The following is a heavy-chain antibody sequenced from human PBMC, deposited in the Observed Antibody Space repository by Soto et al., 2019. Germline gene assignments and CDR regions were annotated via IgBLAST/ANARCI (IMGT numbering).Heavy chain of an antibody. CDR1: GFTFNRYW. CDR2: IKQDGSER. V-gene: IGHV3-7*01. J-gene: IGHJ4*02. D-gene: IGHD6-6*01. CDR3: TRTISALPGDDY. Sequence: EVQLVESGGGLVQPGGSLRLSCAASGFTFNRYWMGWVRQAPGKGPEWLANIKQDGSERYYVDSVKGRFTISSDNVKNAVYLQMHTLRAHDTAVYYCTRTISALPGDDYWGQGTLVTVSS.